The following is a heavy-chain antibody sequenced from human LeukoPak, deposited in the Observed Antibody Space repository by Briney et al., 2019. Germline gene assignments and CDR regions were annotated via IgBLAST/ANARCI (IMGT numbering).Heavy chain of an antibody. CDR3: AREDSSGWYHSEYFQH. J-gene: IGHJ1*01. CDR1: GFTFSSYG. Sequence: GGSLRLSCAASGFTFSSYGMSWVRQAPGKGLEWVSAISGSGGSTYYADSVKGRFTISRDNAKKSLYLQMNSLRAEDTAVYYCAREDSSGWYHSEYFQHWGQGTLVTVSS. V-gene: IGHV3-23*01. CDR2: ISGSGGST. D-gene: IGHD6-19*01.